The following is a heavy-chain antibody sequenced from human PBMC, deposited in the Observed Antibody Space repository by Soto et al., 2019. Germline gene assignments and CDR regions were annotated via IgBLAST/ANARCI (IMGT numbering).Heavy chain of an antibody. CDR3: AKENTRRGLTLFGVVIAAPYY. CDR1: GHTFTDLS. J-gene: IGHJ4*02. V-gene: IGHV1-24*01. Sequence: ASVKVSCKGSGHTFTDLSMHWVRLAPGRGLEWMGRFDPEDGETVYAEKFQGRLTMTEDTSTDTAYMELSSLRYEDTAVYYCAKENTRRGLTLFGVVIAAPYYWGQGTLVTVSS. D-gene: IGHD3-3*01. CDR2: FDPEDGET.